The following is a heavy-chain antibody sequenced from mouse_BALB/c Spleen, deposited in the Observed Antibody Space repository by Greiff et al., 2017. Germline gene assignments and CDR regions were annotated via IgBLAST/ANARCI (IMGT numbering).Heavy chain of an antibody. CDR2: IDPANGNT. D-gene: IGHD2-1*01. Sequence: EVQLQQSGAELVKPGASVKLSCTASGFNIKDTYMHWVKQRPEQGLEWIGRIDPANGNTKYDPKFQGKATITADTSSNTAYLQLSSLTSEDSAVYYCATYGNYVGYAMDYWGQGTSVTVSS. CDR1: GFNIKDTY. J-gene: IGHJ4*01. CDR3: ATYGNYVGYAMDY. V-gene: IGHV14-3*02.